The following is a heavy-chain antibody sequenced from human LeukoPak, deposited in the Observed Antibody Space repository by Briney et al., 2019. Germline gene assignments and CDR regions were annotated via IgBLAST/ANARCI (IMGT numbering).Heavy chain of an antibody. J-gene: IGHJ3*02. D-gene: IGHD1-1*01. CDR3: ARDLDWNDVVAFDI. Sequence: GRFTISRDNAQNSLYLQMNSLRAEDTAVYYCARDLDWNDVVAFDIWGQGTMVTVSS. V-gene: IGHV3-11*06.